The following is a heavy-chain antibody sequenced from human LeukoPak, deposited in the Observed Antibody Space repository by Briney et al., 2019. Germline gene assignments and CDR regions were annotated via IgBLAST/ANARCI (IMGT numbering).Heavy chain of an antibody. CDR3: ARDQTIFGVVIPYYFDY. J-gene: IGHJ4*02. Sequence: ASVKVSCKASGYTFTDYYIHWVRQAPGQGLEWMGIINVSGGGTTYAQKFQGRVTMTRDTSTSTAYMELSRLRSDDTAVYYCARDQTIFGVVIPYYFDYWGQGTLVTVSS. V-gene: IGHV1-46*01. D-gene: IGHD3-3*01. CDR1: GYTFTDYY. CDR2: INVSGGGT.